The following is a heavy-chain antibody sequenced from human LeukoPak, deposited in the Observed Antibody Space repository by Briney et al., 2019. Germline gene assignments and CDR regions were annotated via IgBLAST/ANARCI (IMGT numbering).Heavy chain of an antibody. CDR2: ISAYNGNT. CDR1: GYTFTSYG. V-gene: IGHV1-18*01. Sequence: GASVKVSCKASGYTFTSYGISWVRQAPGQGLEWIGWISAYNGNTNYAQKLQGRVTMTTDTSTSTAYMELRSLRSDDTAVYYCARVQLLWFGETSTNWFDPWGQGTLVTVSS. CDR3: ARVQLLWFGETSTNWFDP. D-gene: IGHD3-10*01. J-gene: IGHJ5*02.